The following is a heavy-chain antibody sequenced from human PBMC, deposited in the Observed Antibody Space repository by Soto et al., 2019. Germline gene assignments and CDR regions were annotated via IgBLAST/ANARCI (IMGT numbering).Heavy chain of an antibody. J-gene: IGHJ6*02. CDR3: AGSLTDDYHYGMDV. CDR2: IYYSGST. V-gene: IGHV4-31*03. Sequence: QVQLQESGPGLVKPSQTLSLTCTVSGGSISSGGYYWSWIRQHPGKGLEWIGYIYYSGSTYYNPSLKSRVTISVDTSKSQFSLKLSSVTAADTAVYYCAGSLTDDYHYGMDVWGQGTTVTVSS. CDR1: GGSISSGGYY. D-gene: IGHD3-16*01.